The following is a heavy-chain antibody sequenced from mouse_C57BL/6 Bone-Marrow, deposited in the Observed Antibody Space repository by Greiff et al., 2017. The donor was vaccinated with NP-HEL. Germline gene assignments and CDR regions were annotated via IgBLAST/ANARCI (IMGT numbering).Heavy chain of an antibody. CDR3: ARSSEINYYGSSHYAMGY. J-gene: IGHJ4*01. Sequence: QVQLQQSGAELARPGASVKLSCKASGYTFTSYGISWVKQRTGQGLEWIGEIYPRSGNTYYNEKFKGKATLTADKSSSTAYMELRSLTSEDSAVYFCARSSEINYYGSSHYAMGYWGQGTSVTVSS. CDR2: IYPRSGNT. V-gene: IGHV1-81*01. D-gene: IGHD1-1*01. CDR1: GYTFTSYG.